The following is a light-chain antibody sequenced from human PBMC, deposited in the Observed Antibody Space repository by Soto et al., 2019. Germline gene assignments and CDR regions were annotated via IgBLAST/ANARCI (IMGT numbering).Light chain of an antibody. CDR3: QQYYETPQT. V-gene: IGKV4-1*01. CDR2: WAS. Sequence: DIVMTQSPDSLAVSLGERATINCKSSQSVLFSSNKKNYLAWYQQKSGQPPKLLIYWASTRESGVPDRFSGSGSGTDFTLTISILQAEDVAVYYCQQYYETPQTFGQGTKVEIK. J-gene: IGKJ1*01. CDR1: QSVLFSSNKKNY.